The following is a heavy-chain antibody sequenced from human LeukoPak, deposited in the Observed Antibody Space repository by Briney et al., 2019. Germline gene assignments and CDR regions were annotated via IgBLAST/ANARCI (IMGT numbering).Heavy chain of an antibody. D-gene: IGHD6-19*01. CDR1: GGSISSNPYY. Sequence: SETLSLTCTVSGGSISSNPYYWSWIRQPAGKGLEWIGRIYTSGSTNYSPSLKSRVPISVDTSKNRFSLKLNSVTAADAAVYYCASNGGWFSDYWGHGILVIVSS. CDR3: ASNGGWFSDY. V-gene: IGHV4-61*02. CDR2: IYTSGST. J-gene: IGHJ4*01.